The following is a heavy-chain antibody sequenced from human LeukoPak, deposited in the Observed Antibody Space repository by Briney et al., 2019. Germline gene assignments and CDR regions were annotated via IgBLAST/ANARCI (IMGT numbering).Heavy chain of an antibody. V-gene: IGHV5-51*01. CDR2: IYPGDSDT. Sequence: GESLKISCKGSGYNFANSWIGWVRQMPGKGLEWMGIIYPGDSDTRYSPSFQGQVTFLIDKSISTAYPQWSSLEASDTAMYYCARRANNWFDPWGQGTLVTVSS. J-gene: IGHJ5*02. CDR3: ARRANNWFDP. CDR1: GYNFANSW.